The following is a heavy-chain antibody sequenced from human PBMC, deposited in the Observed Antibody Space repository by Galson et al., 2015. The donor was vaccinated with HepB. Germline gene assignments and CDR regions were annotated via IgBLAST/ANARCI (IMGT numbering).Heavy chain of an antibody. J-gene: IGHJ5*02. D-gene: IGHD2-15*01. CDR2: INPNSGGT. Sequence: SVKVSCKASGYTFTGYYMHWVRQAPGQGLEWMGWINPNSGGTNYAQKFQGWVTMTRDTSISTAYMELSRLRSDDTAVYYCARGIGYCSGGSCYSGWFDPWGQGTLVTVSS. CDR1: GYTFTGYY. CDR3: ARGIGYCSGGSCYSGWFDP. V-gene: IGHV1-2*04.